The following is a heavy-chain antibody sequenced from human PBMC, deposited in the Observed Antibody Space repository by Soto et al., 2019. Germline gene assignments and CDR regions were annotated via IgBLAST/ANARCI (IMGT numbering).Heavy chain of an antibody. D-gene: IGHD4-17*01. CDR1: GGSISSYY. J-gene: IGHJ4*02. CDR2: IYSSGST. CDR3: ARRYGGCFDY. Sequence: QVQLLESGPGLVKPSETLSLTCTVSGGSISSYYWSWIRQPPGKGLEWIGYIYSSGSTNYNPSLKSRVTISVATSKNQFSLKLSSVTAADTAGYYCARRYGGCFDYWGQGTLVTVSS. V-gene: IGHV4-59*08.